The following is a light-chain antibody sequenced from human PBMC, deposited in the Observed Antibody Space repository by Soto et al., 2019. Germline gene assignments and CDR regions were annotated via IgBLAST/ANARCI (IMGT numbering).Light chain of an antibody. V-gene: IGKV3-15*01. CDR3: QQYNNWPYT. CDR1: QSVNSN. Sequence: EIMMTQSPATLAVSPGERAALSCRACQSVNSNFAWYQQRPGQAPRLLIYDASTRATDIPARFSGSGSGTEFTLTISSLQSEDLAVYYCQQYNNWPYTFGQGTKVEIK. J-gene: IGKJ2*01. CDR2: DAS.